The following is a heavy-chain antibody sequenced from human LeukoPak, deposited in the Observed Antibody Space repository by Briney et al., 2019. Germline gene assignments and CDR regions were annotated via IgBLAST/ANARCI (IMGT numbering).Heavy chain of an antibody. D-gene: IGHD3-22*01. J-gene: IGHJ4*02. V-gene: IGHV3-33*08. CDR1: GFTFSSYA. CDR2: IWYDGSNK. CDR3: ARDEDVSSGYSY. Sequence: GGSLRLSCAASGFTFSSYAMHWVRQAPGKGLEWVAVIWYDGSNKYYADSVKGRFTISRDNSKNTLYLQMNSLRAEDTAVYYCARDEDVSSGYSYWGQGTLVTVSS.